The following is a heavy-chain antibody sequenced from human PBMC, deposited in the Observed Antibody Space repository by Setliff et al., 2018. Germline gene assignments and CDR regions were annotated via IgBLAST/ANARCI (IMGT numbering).Heavy chain of an antibody. CDR3: ARVSGSYDVSDS. J-gene: IGHJ4*02. V-gene: IGHV3-48*03. D-gene: IGHD3-3*01. Sequence: GGSLRLSCAASGFTFSNYDMNWVRQAPGKGLEWVSYISSSGSTIYYADSVKGRFTVSRDNAKNSLYLQMNSLRVEDTAVYYCARVSGSYDVSDSWGQGVLVTVSS. CDR2: ISSSGSTI. CDR1: GFTFSNYD.